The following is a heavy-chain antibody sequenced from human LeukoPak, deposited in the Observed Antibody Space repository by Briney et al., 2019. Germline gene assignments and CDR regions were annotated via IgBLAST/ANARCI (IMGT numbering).Heavy chain of an antibody. V-gene: IGHV1-69*04. CDR3: AREENCSGGSCYLLEY. D-gene: IGHD2-15*01. CDR2: IIPILGIA. Sequence: SVTVSCKASGGTFSSYAISWVRQAPGQGLEWMGRIIPILGIANYAQKFQGRITITADKSTSTAYMELSSLRSEDTAVYYCAREENCSGGSCYLLEYWGQGTLVTVSS. J-gene: IGHJ4*02. CDR1: GGTFSSYA.